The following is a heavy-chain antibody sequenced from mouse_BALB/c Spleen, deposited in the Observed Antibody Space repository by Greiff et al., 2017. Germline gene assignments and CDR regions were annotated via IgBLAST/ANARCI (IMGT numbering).Heavy chain of an antibody. CDR2: INPYNDGT. D-gene: IGHD1-1*01. J-gene: IGHJ4*01. CDR1: GYTFTSYV. Sequence: EVQLQESGPELVKPGASVKMSCKASGYTFTSYVMHWVKQKPGQGLEWIGYINPYNDGTKYNEKFKGKATLTADKSSSTDYMQLSSLTSDDSAVYFCARSGPIYYYGSRGYYAMDYWGQGTSVTVSS. CDR3: ARSGPIYYYGSRGYYAMDY. V-gene: IGHV1-14*01.